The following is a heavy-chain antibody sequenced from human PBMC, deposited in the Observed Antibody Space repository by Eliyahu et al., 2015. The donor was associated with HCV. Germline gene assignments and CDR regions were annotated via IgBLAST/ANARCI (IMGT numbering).Heavy chain of an antibody. J-gene: IGHJ3*02. D-gene: IGHD3-22*01. V-gene: IGHV4-59*08. CDR2: IYYSGST. CDR1: GGSLXSYY. Sequence: QVQLQESGPGLVXPSETLSLTCTXSGGSLXSYYWXWIRQPPGKGLXWIGYIYYSGSTNYNPSLKSRVTIXVDTSKNQFSLKLSSVTAADTAVYYCARHPGSYDSSGYFHAPAFDIWGQGTMVTVSS. CDR3: ARHPGSYDSSGYFHAPAFDI.